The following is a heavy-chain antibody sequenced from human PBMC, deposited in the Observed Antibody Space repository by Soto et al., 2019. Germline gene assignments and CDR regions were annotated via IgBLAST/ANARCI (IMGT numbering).Heavy chain of an antibody. CDR1: GFTFTSSA. CDR2: IVVGSGNT. Sequence: SVKVSCKASGFTFTSSAVQWVRQARGQRLEWIGWIVVGSGNTNYAQKFQERVTITRDMSTSTAYMELSSLRSEDTAVYYCAADNHYYDSSGYLHAHFDYWGQGTLVTVSS. D-gene: IGHD3-22*01. J-gene: IGHJ4*02. V-gene: IGHV1-58*01. CDR3: AADNHYYDSSGYLHAHFDY.